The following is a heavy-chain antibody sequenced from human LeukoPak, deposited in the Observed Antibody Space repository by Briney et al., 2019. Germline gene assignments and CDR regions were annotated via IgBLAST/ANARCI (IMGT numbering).Heavy chain of an antibody. J-gene: IGHJ4*02. V-gene: IGHV3-23*01. CDR3: AKAQDCSGGSCYSLGYSYGGPGFDY. CDR1: GFTFSSYG. CDR2: ISGSGGST. Sequence: GGSLRLSCAASGFTFSSYGMSWVRQAPGKGLEWVSAISGSGGSTYYADSVKGRFTISRDNSKNTLYLQMNSLRAEDTAVYYCAKAQDCSGGSCYSLGYSYGGPGFDYWGQGTLVTVSS. D-gene: IGHD2-15*01.